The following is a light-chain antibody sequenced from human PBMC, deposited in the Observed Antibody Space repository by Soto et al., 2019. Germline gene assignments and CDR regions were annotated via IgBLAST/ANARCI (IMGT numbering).Light chain of an antibody. CDR2: GAS. V-gene: IGKV3-20*01. CDR1: QSVDSNY. CDR3: QQYGTPRSVT. J-gene: IGKJ5*01. Sequence: EIVLTQSPGPLSLSPGEEATLSCRASQSVDSNYLAWYQQKPGQTPRLIIYGASGRADGIPHRFSGSGFGTDFTLTISKVEPEDFAVYYCQQYGTPRSVTFGQGTRLEI.